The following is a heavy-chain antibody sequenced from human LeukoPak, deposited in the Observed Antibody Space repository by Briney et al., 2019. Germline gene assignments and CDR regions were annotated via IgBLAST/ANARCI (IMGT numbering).Heavy chain of an antibody. D-gene: IGHD1-26*01. CDR3: AREGGNYFDY. CDR2: IYYSGST. V-gene: IGHV4-39*07. Sequence: SETLSLTCTVSGGSISSYYWGWIRQPPGKGLEWIGSIYYSGSTYYNPSLKSRVTISVDTSKNQFSLKLSSVTAADTAVYYCAREGGNYFDYWGQGTLVTVSS. J-gene: IGHJ4*02. CDR1: GGSISSYY.